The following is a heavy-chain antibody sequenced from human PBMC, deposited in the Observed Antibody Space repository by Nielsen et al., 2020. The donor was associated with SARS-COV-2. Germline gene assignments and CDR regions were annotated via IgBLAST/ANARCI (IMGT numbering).Heavy chain of an antibody. CDR3: ARLQSSTGGGMDV. CDR2: VYPGDSDT. J-gene: IGHJ6*04. D-gene: IGHD6-13*01. Sequence: GESLKISCQGSGYNFATYWIAWVRQMPGKGLEWMGVVYPGDSDTRYSPSFQGQVIISFDKSITTAYLQWNSLQASDSAMYYCARLQSSTGGGMDVWGKGTTVIVSS. V-gene: IGHV5-51*01. CDR1: GYNFATYW.